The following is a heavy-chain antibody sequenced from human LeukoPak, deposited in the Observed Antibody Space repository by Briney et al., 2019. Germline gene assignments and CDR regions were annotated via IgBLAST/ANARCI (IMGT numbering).Heavy chain of an antibody. CDR1: GGSFSGYY. Sequence: KASETLSLTCAVYGGSFSGYYWSWIRQPPGKGLEWIGEINHSGSTNYNPSLKSRVTISVDTSKNQFSLKLSSVTAADTAVYYCARFIVATIPKTTVTKGYYFDYWGQGTLVTVSS. J-gene: IGHJ4*02. CDR3: ARFIVATIPKTTVTKGYYFDY. CDR2: INHSGST. V-gene: IGHV4-34*01. D-gene: IGHD5-12*01.